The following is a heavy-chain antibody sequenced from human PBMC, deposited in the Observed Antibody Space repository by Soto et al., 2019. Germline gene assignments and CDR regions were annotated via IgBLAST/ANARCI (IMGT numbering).Heavy chain of an antibody. CDR3: AKGRGVEWLLFHY. V-gene: IGHV3-23*01. D-gene: IGHD3-3*01. CDR1: GFTFSSYA. Sequence: EVELLESGGGLVQPGGSLRLSCAASGFTFSSYAMSWVRQAPGKGLEWVSAISGSGGSTYYADSVKGRFTISRDNSKNTLYLQMNSLRAEDTAVYYCAKGRGVEWLLFHYWGQGTLVTVSS. CDR2: ISGSGGST. J-gene: IGHJ4*02.